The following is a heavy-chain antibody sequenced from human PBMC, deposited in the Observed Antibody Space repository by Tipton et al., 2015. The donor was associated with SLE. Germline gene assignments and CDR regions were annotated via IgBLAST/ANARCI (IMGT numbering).Heavy chain of an antibody. J-gene: IGHJ4*02. CDR2: INHSGST. CDR3: ARRGREIAAAGGMDY. CDR1: GGSFSGYY. V-gene: IGHV4-34*01. Sequence: TLSLTCAVYGGSFSGYYWSWIRQPPGKGLEWIGEINHSGSTNYNPSLKSRVTISVDTSKNQLSQKLSSVTAADTAVYYCARRGREIAAAGGMDYWGQGTLVTVSS. D-gene: IGHD6-13*01.